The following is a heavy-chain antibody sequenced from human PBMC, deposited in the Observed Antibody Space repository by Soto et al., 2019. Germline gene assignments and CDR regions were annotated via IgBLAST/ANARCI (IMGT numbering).Heavy chain of an antibody. D-gene: IGHD2-15*01. Sequence: SETLSLTCTVSGGSISSYYWSWIRQPPGKGLEWIGYIYYSGSTNYNPSLKSRVTISVDTSKNQFSLKLSSVTAADTAVYYCARVYCSGGSCYVDYWGQGTLVTVSS. CDR3: ARVYCSGGSCYVDY. J-gene: IGHJ4*02. CDR1: GGSISSYY. CDR2: IYYSGST. V-gene: IGHV4-59*01.